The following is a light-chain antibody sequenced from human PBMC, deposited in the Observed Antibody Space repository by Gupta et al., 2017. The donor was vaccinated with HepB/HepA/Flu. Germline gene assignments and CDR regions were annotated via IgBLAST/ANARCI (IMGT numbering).Light chain of an antibody. Sequence: DIEMTQSPSSVSASVGDRVTSTCRASFDIGYSLVWYQQKPGEGPKVLIYSASKGKSGVPLRFSGSGAGKEFSLTRAPLRNEDFAYYCWQQDNSFISFGWGTKVEVK. V-gene: IGKV1D-12*01. CDR3: QQDNSFIS. J-gene: IGKJ4*01. CDR2: SAS. CDR1: FDIGYS.